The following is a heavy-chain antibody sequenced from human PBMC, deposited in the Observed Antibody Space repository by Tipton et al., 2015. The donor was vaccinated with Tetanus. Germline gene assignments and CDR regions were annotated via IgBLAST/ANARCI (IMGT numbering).Heavy chain of an antibody. CDR1: GGSLSDYY. Sequence: TLSLTCAVSGGSLSDYYWSWIRQPPGKGLEWLGYISHSGTTNYNPSLMSRVTLSLDTARGQFSLKLTSVTAADAAVYFCARDHRDFAYDSRGFYSPLYYFDNWGQGLRVTVSS. J-gene: IGHJ4*02. CDR2: ISHSGTT. D-gene: IGHD3-22*01. CDR3: ARDHRDFAYDSRGFYSPLYYFDN. V-gene: IGHV4-30-4*01.